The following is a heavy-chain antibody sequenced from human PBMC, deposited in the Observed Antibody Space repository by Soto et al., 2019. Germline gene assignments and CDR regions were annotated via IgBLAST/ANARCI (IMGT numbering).Heavy chain of an antibody. Sequence: ASETLSLTCTVSGGSISSSSYYWGWIRQPPGKGLEWIGSIYYSGSTYYNPSLKSRVTISVDTSKNQFSLKLSSVTAADTAVYYCARDGNSGHDLLGSFDYWGQGTLVTVSS. V-gene: IGHV4-39*02. CDR2: IYYSGST. J-gene: IGHJ4*02. CDR3: ARDGNSGHDLLGSFDY. CDR1: GGSISSSSYY. D-gene: IGHD5-12*01.